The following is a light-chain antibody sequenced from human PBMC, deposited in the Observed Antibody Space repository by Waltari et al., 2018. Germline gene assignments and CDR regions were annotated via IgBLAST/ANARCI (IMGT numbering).Light chain of an antibody. J-gene: IGLJ1*01. CDR2: DVS. V-gene: IGLV2-14*03. CDR1: STDGGGYNY. Sequence: QSALTQPAPVSGSPGQSITISCTGTSTDGGGYNYVSWYQQHPGKAPKLMIYDVSNRPSGVSNRFSASKSGNTASLTISGLQVEDEADYYCSSYTTSSTLPYVFGTGTKVTVL. CDR3: SSYTTSSTLPYV.